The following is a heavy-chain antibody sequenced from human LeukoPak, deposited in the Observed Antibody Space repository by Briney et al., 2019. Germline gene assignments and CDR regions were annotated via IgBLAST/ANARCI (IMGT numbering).Heavy chain of an antibody. V-gene: IGHV3-23*01. D-gene: IGHD2-8*01. CDR2: ISGSGGST. Sequence: PGGSLRLSCAASGFTFSSYAMSWVRQAPGKGLEWVSAISGSGGSTYYADSVKGRFTISRDNSKNTLYLQMNSLRAEDTAVYYCALHYCTNGVCYRPISYFDYWGQGTLVTVS. CDR1: GFTFSSYA. CDR3: ALHYCTNGVCYRPISYFDY. J-gene: IGHJ4*02.